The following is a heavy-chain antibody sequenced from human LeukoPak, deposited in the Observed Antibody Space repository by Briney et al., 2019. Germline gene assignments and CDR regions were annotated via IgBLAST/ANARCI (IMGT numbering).Heavy chain of an antibody. V-gene: IGHV1-69*13. D-gene: IGHD3-22*01. Sequence: SVKVSCKASGYTFTSYAISWVRQAPGQGLEWMGGIIPIFGTANYAQKFQGRVTITADESTSTAYMELSSLRSEDTAVYYCARSGGYYYDSSGYYYLDYWGQGTLVTVSS. CDR3: ARSGGYYYDSSGYYYLDY. J-gene: IGHJ4*02. CDR2: IIPIFGTA. CDR1: GYTFTSYA.